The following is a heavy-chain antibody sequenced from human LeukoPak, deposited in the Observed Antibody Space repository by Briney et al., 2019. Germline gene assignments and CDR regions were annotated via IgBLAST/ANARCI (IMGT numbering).Heavy chain of an antibody. J-gene: IGHJ4*02. CDR3: ARARLLWFGEHDY. CDR2: MNPNSGNT. D-gene: IGHD3-10*01. V-gene: IGHV1-8*02. Sequence: GASVKVSCKASGYTFTSYDINWVRQATGQGLEWMGWMNPNSGNTGYAQKFQGRVTMTEDTSTDTAYMELSSLRSEDTAVYYCARARLLWFGEHDYWGQGTLVTVSS. CDR1: GYTFTSYD.